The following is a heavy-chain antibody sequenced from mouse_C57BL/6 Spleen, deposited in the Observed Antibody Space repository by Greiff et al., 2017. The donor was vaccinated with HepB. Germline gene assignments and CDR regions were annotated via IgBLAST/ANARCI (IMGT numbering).Heavy chain of an antibody. J-gene: IGHJ3*01. CDR2: IYPRDGST. CDR1: GYTFTSYD. CDR3: ARGGKTGPAWFAY. Sequence: VQLQQSGPELVKPGASVKLSCKASGYTFTSYDINWVKQRPGQGLERIGWIYPRDGSTKYNEKFKGKATLTVDTSTSTAYMELPRLTSEDSAVYFCARGGKTGPAWFAYWGQGTLVTVSA. D-gene: IGHD4-1*01. V-gene: IGHV1-85*01.